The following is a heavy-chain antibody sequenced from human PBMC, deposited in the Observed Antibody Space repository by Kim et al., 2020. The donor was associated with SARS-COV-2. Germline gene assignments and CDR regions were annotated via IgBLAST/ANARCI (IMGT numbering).Heavy chain of an antibody. CDR2: IYYRGST. CDR3: ARQYYGILTGFVPGWFDP. V-gene: IGHV4-39*01. D-gene: IGHD3-9*01. Sequence: SETLSLTCTVSGGSVSNNIYYWAWIRQPPGQGLEWIGSIYYRGSTYYKPSLKSRVSISVDTSRTQFSLRVNSVTDADTAVYYCARQYYGILTGFVPGWFDPWGQGTLVTVSS. CDR1: GGSVSNNIYY. J-gene: IGHJ5*02.